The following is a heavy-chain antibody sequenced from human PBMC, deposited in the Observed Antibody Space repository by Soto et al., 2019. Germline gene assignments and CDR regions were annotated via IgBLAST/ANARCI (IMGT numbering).Heavy chain of an antibody. CDR2: ISGGGGST. Sequence: GGSLRLSCAASGFTFSSYAMSWVRQAPGKGLEWVSAISGGGGSTCYADSVKGRFTISRDNSKNTLHLQMNSLRVEDTGAYHCAKVPLGDYLAGHFDSWGQGTLVTVSS. D-gene: IGHD4-17*01. J-gene: IGHJ4*02. CDR3: AKVPLGDYLAGHFDS. V-gene: IGHV3-23*01. CDR1: GFTFSSYA.